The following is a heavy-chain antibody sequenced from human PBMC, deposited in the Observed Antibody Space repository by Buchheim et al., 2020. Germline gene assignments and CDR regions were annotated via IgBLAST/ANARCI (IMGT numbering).Heavy chain of an antibody. CDR1: GGSISSGGYY. CDR2: IYYSGST. V-gene: IGHV4-31*01. J-gene: IGHJ3*02. CDR3: ARVLSLTMIVVSDAFDI. D-gene: IGHD3-22*01. Sequence: QVQLQESGPGLVKPSQTLSLTCTVSGGSISSGGYYWSWIRQHPGKGLEWIGYIYYSGSTYYNPSLKSLVTISVDTSKTQFSLKLSSVTAADTAVYYCARVLSLTMIVVSDAFDIWGQGT.